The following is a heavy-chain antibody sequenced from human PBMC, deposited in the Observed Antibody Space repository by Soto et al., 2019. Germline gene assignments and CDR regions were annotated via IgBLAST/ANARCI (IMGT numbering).Heavy chain of an antibody. J-gene: IGHJ4*02. CDR3: AKLYKNAWPIDY. CDR2: ITYNSFST. Sequence: GGSLRLSCAASGFTFRNYAMSWVRQAPGRAPEWVSSITYNSFSTYYADSMQGRFTISRDNSKNSLFLQMNSLRAEDTAVYFCAKLYKNAWPIDYWGQGTQVTVSS. D-gene: IGHD1-1*01. V-gene: IGHV3-23*01. CDR1: GFTFRNYA.